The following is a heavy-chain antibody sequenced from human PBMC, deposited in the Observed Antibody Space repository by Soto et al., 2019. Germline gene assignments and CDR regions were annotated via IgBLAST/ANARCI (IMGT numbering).Heavy chain of an antibody. J-gene: IGHJ5*02. CDR1: GGSISSYY. V-gene: IGHV4-4*07. CDR3: ARLVITGAAIDWFDP. D-gene: IGHD3-22*01. CDR2: IYTSGST. Sequence: QVQLQESGPGLVKPSETLSLTCTVSGGSISSYYWSWIRQPAGKGLEWIGRIYTSGSTNYNPSLKSRVTMSVDTSKNQFSLKLSSVTAADTAVSYCARLVITGAAIDWFDPWGQGTLVTVSS.